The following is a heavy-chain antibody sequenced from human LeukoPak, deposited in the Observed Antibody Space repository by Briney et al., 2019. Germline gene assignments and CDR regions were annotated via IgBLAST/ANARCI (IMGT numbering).Heavy chain of an antibody. Sequence: GGSLRLSCAASGFTFSSYGMHWVRQAPGKGLEWVANIKQDGSEIYYVDSVKGRFTISRDNAKNSLYLQVNSLRAEDTAVYYCARDFSYDSSGYYRPFDYWGQGTLVTVSS. J-gene: IGHJ4*02. CDR3: ARDFSYDSSGYYRPFDY. D-gene: IGHD3-22*01. CDR2: IKQDGSEI. CDR1: GFTFSSYG. V-gene: IGHV3-7*01.